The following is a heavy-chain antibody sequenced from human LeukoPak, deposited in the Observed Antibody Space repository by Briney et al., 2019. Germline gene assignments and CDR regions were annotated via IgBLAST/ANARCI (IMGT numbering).Heavy chain of an antibody. CDR3: ARGAENTVVTNWYFDL. Sequence: SETLSLTCTVSGGSISSYYWSWIRQPPGKGLEWIGYIYYSGSTNYNPSLKSRVTISVDTSKNQFSLKLSSVTAADTAVYYCARGAENTVVTNWYFDLWGRGTLVTVSS. J-gene: IGHJ2*01. D-gene: IGHD4-23*01. CDR1: GGSISSYY. CDR2: IYYSGST. V-gene: IGHV4-59*01.